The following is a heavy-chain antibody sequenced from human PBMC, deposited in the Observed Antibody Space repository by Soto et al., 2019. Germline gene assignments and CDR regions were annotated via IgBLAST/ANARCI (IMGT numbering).Heavy chain of an antibody. D-gene: IGHD3-9*01. CDR3: ARSRYFDWLLYPGSLDV. CDR2: IYTSGST. V-gene: IGHV4-4*07. Sequence: ETLSVTGTVSGGSISSYYWSWIRQPAGKGLEWIGRIYTSGSTNYNPSLKSRVTMSVDTSKNQFSLKLSSVTAADTAVYYCARSRYFDWLLYPGSLDVWGQGTTVTVSS. J-gene: IGHJ6*02. CDR1: GGSISSYY.